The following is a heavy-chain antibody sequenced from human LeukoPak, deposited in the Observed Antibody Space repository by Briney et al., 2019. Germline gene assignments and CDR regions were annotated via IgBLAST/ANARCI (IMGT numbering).Heavy chain of an antibody. CDR2: IYAGDSDT. CDR1: GYSFGSYW. J-gene: IGHJ6*02. D-gene: IGHD2-15*01. Sequence: GESLKISCKGSGYSFGSYWIGWVRQMPGKGLEWMGIIYAGDSDTRYSPSFQGQVTISADKSISTAYLQWSSLKASDTAMYYCARLTCATASCYYGMDVWGQGTTVTVSS. V-gene: IGHV5-51*01. CDR3: ARLTCATASCYYGMDV.